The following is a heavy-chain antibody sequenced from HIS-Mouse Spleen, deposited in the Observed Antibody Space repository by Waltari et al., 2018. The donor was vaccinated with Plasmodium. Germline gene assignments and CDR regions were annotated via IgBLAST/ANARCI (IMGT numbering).Heavy chain of an antibody. D-gene: IGHD4-17*01. CDR3: ASKTTVTNHAFDI. J-gene: IGHJ3*02. Sequence: EVQLVESGGGLVQPGGSLRLSCAASGFTFSSYWMSGVSQAPGKGLEWVANIKQDGSEKYYVDSVKGRFTISRDNAKNSLYLQMNSLRAEDTAVYYCASKTTVTNHAFDIWGQGTMVTVSS. CDR1: GFTFSSYW. CDR2: IKQDGSEK. V-gene: IGHV3-7*03.